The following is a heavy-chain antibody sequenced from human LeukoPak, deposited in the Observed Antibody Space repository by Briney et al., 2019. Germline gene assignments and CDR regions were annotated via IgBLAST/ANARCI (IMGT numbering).Heavy chain of an antibody. D-gene: IGHD7-27*01. V-gene: IGHV3-53*01. CDR3: ARAWATDFDY. CDR1: GFTVSFTY. CDR2: IYSGGST. J-gene: IGHJ4*02. Sequence: GGSLRLSCAASGFTVSFTYMSWVRQAPGKGLEWVSVIYSGGSTDYADSVKGRFTISRDSSKNTLYLQMNSLRAEDTAVYYCARAWATDFDYWGQGTLVTVSS.